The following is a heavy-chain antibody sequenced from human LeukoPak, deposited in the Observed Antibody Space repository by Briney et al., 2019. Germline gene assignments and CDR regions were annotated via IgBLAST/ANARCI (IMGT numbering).Heavy chain of an antibody. CDR3: ARGGYCSSTSCYVGDY. J-gene: IGHJ4*02. CDR2: FYYSGST. CDR1: GGSISSYY. V-gene: IGHV4-59*08. Sequence: SETLSLTCTVSGGSISSYYWSWVRQPPGKRLEWIGCFYYSGSTNYNPSLKSRVTISVDTSKNQFSLKLSSVTAADTAVYYCARGGYCSSTSCYVGDYWGQGTLVTVSS. D-gene: IGHD2-2*01.